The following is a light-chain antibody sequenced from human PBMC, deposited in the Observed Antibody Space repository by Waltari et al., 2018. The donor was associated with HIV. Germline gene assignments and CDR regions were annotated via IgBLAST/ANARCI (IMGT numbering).Light chain of an antibody. V-gene: IGKV3-15*01. CDR2: GAS. Sequence: EKVMPQSPATLSVSPGERATLPCRASQSVSSNLAWYQQKPGQAPRLLIYGASTRATGIPARFSATGSGTEFSLTISSLQSEDFAVYYCQQYNNWPITFGQGTRLEIK. CDR3: QQYNNWPIT. J-gene: IGKJ5*01. CDR1: QSVSSN.